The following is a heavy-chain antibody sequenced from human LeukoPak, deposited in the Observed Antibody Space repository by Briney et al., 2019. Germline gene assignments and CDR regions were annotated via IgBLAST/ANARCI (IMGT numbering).Heavy chain of an antibody. CDR1: GGSFSGYY. J-gene: IGHJ4*02. V-gene: IGHV4-34*01. CDR2: INHSGST. CDR3: ARNRRPLRVYSYGRSYYFDY. Sequence: SETLSLTCAAYGGSFSGYYWSWIRQPPGKGLEWIGEINHSGSTNYNPSLKSRVTISVDTSKNRFSLKLSSVTAADTAVYYCARNRRPLRVYSYGRSYYFDYWGQGTLVTVSS. D-gene: IGHD5-18*01.